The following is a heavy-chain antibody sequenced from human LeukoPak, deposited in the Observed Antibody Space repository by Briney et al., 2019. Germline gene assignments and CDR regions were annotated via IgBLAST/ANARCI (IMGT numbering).Heavy chain of an antibody. J-gene: IGHJ4*02. V-gene: IGHV3-23*01. CDR3: ARGGLGYCSGGSCYSYYFDY. D-gene: IGHD2-15*01. Sequence: GGSLRLSCAASGFTFSNYAMSWVRQAPGKGLECVSTISGSGDDSYTADSMKGRFTISRDNFKNTLHLQMNSLRAEDTAVYYCARGGLGYCSGGSCYSYYFDYWGQGTLVTVSS. CDR2: ISGSGDDS. CDR1: GFTFSNYA.